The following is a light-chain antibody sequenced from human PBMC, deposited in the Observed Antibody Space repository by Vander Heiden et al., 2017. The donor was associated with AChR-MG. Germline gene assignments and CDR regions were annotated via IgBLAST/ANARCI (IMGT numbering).Light chain of an antibody. CDR3: QQLNSYPPLT. CDR1: QGISSY. V-gene: IGKV1-9*01. J-gene: IGKJ4*01. Sequence: IQLTQSPSSLSASVGDRVTIPCRASQGISSYLAWYQQKPGKAPKLLIYAASTLQSGVPSRFSGSGSGTDFTLIISSLQPEDFATYYCQQLNSYPPLTFGGGTKVEIK. CDR2: AAS.